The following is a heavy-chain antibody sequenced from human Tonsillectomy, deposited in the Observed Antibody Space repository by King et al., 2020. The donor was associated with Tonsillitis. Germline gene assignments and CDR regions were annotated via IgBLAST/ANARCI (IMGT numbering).Heavy chain of an antibody. CDR1: GGSINTYY. CDR2: IHYSESP. CDR3: ARDGDYSDLVGAFDI. J-gene: IGHJ3*02. Sequence: LQLQESGPGLVKPSETLSLTCTVSGGSINTYYWSWIRQSPGKGLEWIAYIHYSESPNYNPSLKSRVTISIDTSKNQFSLRLSSVTAADTAVYYCARDGDYSDLVGAFDIWGQGTMVTVSS. D-gene: IGHD4-11*01. V-gene: IGHV4-59*01.